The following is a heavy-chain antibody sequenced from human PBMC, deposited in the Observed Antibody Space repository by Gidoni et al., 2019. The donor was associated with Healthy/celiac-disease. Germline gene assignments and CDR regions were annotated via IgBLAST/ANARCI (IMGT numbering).Heavy chain of an antibody. CDR3: ARHRSSTGHDFWSGYQNWFDP. CDR1: GGSISSSSYY. D-gene: IGHD3-3*01. CDR2: IYYSGST. J-gene: IGHJ5*02. Sequence: QLQLQESGPGLVKPSETLSLTCTVSGGSISSSSYYWGWIRQPPGKGLEWIGSIYYSGSTYYNPSLKSRVTISVDTSKNQFSLKLSSVTAADTAVYYCARHRSSTGHDFWSGYQNWFDPWGQGTLVTVSS. V-gene: IGHV4-39*01.